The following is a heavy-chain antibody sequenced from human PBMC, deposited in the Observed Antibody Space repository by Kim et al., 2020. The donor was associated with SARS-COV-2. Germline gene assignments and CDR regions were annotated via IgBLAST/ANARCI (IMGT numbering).Heavy chain of an antibody. D-gene: IGHD6-13*01. CDR3: ARARAVAAAPHMDV. CDR1: GFTVSSNY. Sequence: GGSLRLSCAASGFTVSSNYMSWVRQAPGKGLEWVSVIYSGGSTYYADSVKGRFTISRDNSKNTLYLQMNSLRAEDTAVYYCARARAVAAAPHMDVWGQGTTVTVSS. V-gene: IGHV3-53*01. J-gene: IGHJ6*02. CDR2: IYSGGST.